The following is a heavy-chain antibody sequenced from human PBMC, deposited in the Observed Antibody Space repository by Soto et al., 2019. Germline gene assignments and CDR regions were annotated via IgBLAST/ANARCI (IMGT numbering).Heavy chain of an antibody. CDR2: IHYTGST. V-gene: IGHV4-61*01. D-gene: IGHD3-22*01. CDR1: GDSVSGGSHY. CDR3: ASPNYYDSSSLYYFDY. Sequence: PSETLSLTCTVSGDSVSGGSHYWSWIRQPPGKGLEWIAYIHYTGSTTYSPSLRSRITMSVDTSTKQFSLKLTSVTAAVTAVYYCASPNYYDSSSLYYFDYWGQGTLVTVSS. J-gene: IGHJ4*02.